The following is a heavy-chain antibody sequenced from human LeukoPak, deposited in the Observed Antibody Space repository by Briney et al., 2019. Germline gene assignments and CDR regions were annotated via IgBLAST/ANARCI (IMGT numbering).Heavy chain of an antibody. CDR2: INHRGST. Sequence: SETLSLTCAVYNGSFSGYYWSWIRQPPRKGLEWIGEINHRGSTNNNPSLKSRVTISVDTSKNQFSLKLTSVTAADTAVYYCARLDIAARPRHYYYYYMDVWGKGTTVTVSS. CDR1: NGSFSGYY. D-gene: IGHD6-6*01. V-gene: IGHV4-34*01. CDR3: ARLDIAARPRHYYYYYMDV. J-gene: IGHJ6*03.